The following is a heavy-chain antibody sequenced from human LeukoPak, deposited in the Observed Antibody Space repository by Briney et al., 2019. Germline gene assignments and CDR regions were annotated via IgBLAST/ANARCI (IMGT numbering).Heavy chain of an antibody. CDR1: GFTFDDYA. D-gene: IGHD5-12*01. CDR3: AKDGGYSGYDCWFDP. V-gene: IGHV3-9*01. J-gene: IGHJ5*02. Sequence: GGSLRLSCAASGFTFDDYAMPWVRQAPGKGLEWVSGISWNSGSIGYADSVKGRFTISRDNAKNSLYLQMSSLRAEDTALYYCAKDGGYSGYDCWFDPWGQGTLVTVSS. CDR2: ISWNSGSI.